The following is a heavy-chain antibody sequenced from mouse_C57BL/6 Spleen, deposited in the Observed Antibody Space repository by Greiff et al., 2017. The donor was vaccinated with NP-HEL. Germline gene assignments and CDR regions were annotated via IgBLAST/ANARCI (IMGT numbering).Heavy chain of an antibody. CDR2: ISDGGSYT. V-gene: IGHV5-4*01. CDR3: ARDLVTTGY. Sequence: EVMLVESGGGLVKPGGSLKLSCAASGFTFSSYAMSWVRQTPEKRLEWVATISDGGSYTYYPDNVKGRFTISRDNAKNNLYLQMSHLKSEDTAMYYCARDLVTTGYWGQGTTLTVSS. CDR1: GFTFSSYA. D-gene: IGHD2-10*02. J-gene: IGHJ2*01.